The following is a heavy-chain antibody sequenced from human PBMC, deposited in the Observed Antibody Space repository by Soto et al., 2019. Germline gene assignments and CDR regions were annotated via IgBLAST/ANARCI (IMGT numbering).Heavy chain of an antibody. Sequence: SETLSLTCTVSGGSISSGDYYWSWIRQPPGKGLEWIGYIYYSGSTYYNPSLKSRVTISVDTSKNQFSLKLSSVTAADTAVYYCARDLWGYCGTDCYPLDVWGQGTTVTVSS. J-gene: IGHJ6*02. CDR3: ARDLWGYCGTDCYPLDV. CDR2: IYYSGST. CDR1: GGSISSGDYY. V-gene: IGHV4-30-4*01. D-gene: IGHD2-21*02.